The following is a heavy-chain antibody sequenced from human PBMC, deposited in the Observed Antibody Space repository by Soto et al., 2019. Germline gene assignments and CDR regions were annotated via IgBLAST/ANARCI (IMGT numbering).Heavy chain of an antibody. Sequence: PSETLSLTCTVSGGSVSSGIYYWSWIRQPPGKGQEWIGYIYYSGSTNYNPSLKSRVTISVDTSKNQFSLKLSSVTAADTAVYYCARLAAGYYGSGSSYPFDYWGQGTLVTVSS. J-gene: IGHJ4*02. D-gene: IGHD3-10*01. V-gene: IGHV4-61*01. CDR3: ARLAAGYYGSGSSYPFDY. CDR1: GGSVSSGIYY. CDR2: IYYSGST.